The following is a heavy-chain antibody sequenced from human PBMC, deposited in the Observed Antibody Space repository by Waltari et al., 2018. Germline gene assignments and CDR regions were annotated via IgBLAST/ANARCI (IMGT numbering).Heavy chain of an antibody. V-gene: IGHV4-34*01. CDR1: GGSFMGYS. Sequence: QVQLQQWGAGLLKPSEPLSLPCAVYGGSFMGYSWSWFRQPPGTGLEWIGEINHSGSTNYNPSLKSRVTISVDTSKNQFSLKLSSVTAADTAVYYCARDSPEDCSGGSCPSSDYWGQGTLVTVSS. CDR2: INHSGST. CDR3: ARDSPEDCSGGSCPSSDY. J-gene: IGHJ4*02. D-gene: IGHD2-15*01.